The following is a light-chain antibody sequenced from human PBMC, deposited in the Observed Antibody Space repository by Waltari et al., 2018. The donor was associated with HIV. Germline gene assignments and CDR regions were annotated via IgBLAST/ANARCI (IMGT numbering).Light chain of an antibody. J-gene: IGLJ2*01. CDR3: SSFTKDFTVI. Sequence: SVVTQPASVSGFPGQSVPISCTGTDPAVVYNAFVSCYQQHPRKPPKVILFEVDSRASGVDDRFSGSKSGSTASLTISRLRTDDEAIYYCSSFTKDFTVIFGGGTKVTVL. V-gene: IGLV2-14*03. CDR1: DPAVVYNAF. CDR2: EVD.